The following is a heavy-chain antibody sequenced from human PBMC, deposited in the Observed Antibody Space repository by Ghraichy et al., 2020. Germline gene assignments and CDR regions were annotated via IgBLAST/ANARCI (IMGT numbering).Heavy chain of an antibody. D-gene: IGHD3-10*01. J-gene: IGHJ6*02. CDR3: ARDRITMVRGVIWSKPYYYYGMDV. Sequence: GGPLRLSCAASGFTFSSYSMNWVRQAPGKGLEWVSYISSSSSTIYYADSVKGRFTISRDNAKNSLYLQMNSLRAEDTAVYYCARDRITMVRGVIWSKPYYYYGMDVWGQGTTVTVSS. CDR1: GFTFSSYS. CDR2: ISSSSSTI. V-gene: IGHV3-48*04.